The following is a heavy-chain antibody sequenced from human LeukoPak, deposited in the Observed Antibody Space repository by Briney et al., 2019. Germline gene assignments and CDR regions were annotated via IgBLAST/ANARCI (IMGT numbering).Heavy chain of an antibody. CDR1: GGSIFGHY. Sequence: SETLSLTCTVSGGSIFGHYFNWIRQAPGKGLEWIGYIYSNGITSYNPSLRSRGTMSTATSRSQFSLRLTSVTAADTAIYYCARRAYYDTSGYSPASGYFDLWGRGTLVTVSS. V-gene: IGHV4-4*08. CDR3: ARRAYYDTSGYSPASGYFDL. CDR2: IYSNGIT. D-gene: IGHD3-22*01. J-gene: IGHJ2*01.